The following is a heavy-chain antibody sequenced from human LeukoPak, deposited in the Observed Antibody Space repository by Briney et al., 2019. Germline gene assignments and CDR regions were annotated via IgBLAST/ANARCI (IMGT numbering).Heavy chain of an antibody. CDR3: ARGRWIQLDAFDI. Sequence: ASVKVSCKASGYTFTNYYMHWVRQAPGQGLEWMGIINPSGGSTTYAQKFQGRVTMTRDTSTSTVYMELSSLSSEDTAVYYCARGRWIQLDAFDIWGQGTMVTVSS. V-gene: IGHV1-46*01. CDR1: GYTFTNYY. D-gene: IGHD5-18*01. CDR2: INPSGGST. J-gene: IGHJ3*02.